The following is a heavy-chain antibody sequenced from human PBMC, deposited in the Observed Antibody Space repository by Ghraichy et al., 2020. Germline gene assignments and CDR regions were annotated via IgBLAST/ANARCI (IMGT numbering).Heavy chain of an antibody. CDR3: ARSLRSVVGSFDP. CDR1: GFTVSSNY. D-gene: IGHD3-3*01. Sequence: GGSLRLSCAASGFTVSSNYMSWVRQAPGKGLEWVSVIYSGGSTYYADSVKGRFTISRDNSKNTLYLQMNSLRAEDTAVYYCARSLRSVVGSFDPWGQGTLVTVSS. V-gene: IGHV3-53*01. J-gene: IGHJ5*02. CDR2: IYSGGST.